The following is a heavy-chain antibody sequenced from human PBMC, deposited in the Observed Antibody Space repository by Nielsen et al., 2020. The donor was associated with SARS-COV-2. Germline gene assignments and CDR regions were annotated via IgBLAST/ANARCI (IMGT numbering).Heavy chain of an antibody. J-gene: IGHJ5*02. D-gene: IGHD3-3*01. CDR2: IYYSGST. V-gene: IGHV4-59*08. CDR1: GGSISSYY. CDR3: ARHHYVTFFGVVIIGWFDP. Sequence: SETLSLTCTVSGGSISSYYWSWIRQPSGKGLEWIGYIYYSGSTNYNPSLKSRVTISVDTSKNQFSLKLSSVTAADTAVYYCARHHYVTFFGVVIIGWFDPWGQGTLVTVSS.